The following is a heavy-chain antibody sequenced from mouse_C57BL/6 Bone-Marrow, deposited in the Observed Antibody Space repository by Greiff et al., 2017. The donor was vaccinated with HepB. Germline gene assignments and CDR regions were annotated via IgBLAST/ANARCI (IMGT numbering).Heavy chain of an antibody. CDR1: GYTFTSYG. CDR2: INPRSGNT. D-gene: IGHD1-1*01. Sequence: QVQLQQSGAELARPGASVKLSCKASGYTFTSYGISWVKQRTGQGLEWIGEINPRSGNTYYNEKFKGKATLTADKSSSTAYMELRSLTSEDSAVYFCAPLLLRPTSYWGQGTLVTVSA. CDR3: APLLLRPTSY. V-gene: IGHV1-81*01. J-gene: IGHJ3*01.